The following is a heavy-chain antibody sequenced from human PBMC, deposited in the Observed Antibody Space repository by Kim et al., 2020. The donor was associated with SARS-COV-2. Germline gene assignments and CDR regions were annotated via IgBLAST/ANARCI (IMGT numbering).Heavy chain of an antibody. Sequence: RFTISRDNSKNTLYLQMNSLRAEDTAVYYCVGGMVRGVIMLGYYYYGMDVWGQGTTVTVSS. D-gene: IGHD3-10*01. V-gene: IGHV3-66*01. J-gene: IGHJ6*02. CDR3: VGGMVRGVIMLGYYYYGMDV.